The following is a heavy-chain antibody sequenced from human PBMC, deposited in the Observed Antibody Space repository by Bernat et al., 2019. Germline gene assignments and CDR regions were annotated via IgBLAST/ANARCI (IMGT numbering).Heavy chain of an antibody. CDR2: ISYDGSNK. CDR1: GFTFSSYA. Sequence: VQLLESGGGVVQPGRSLRLSCAASGFTFSSYAMHWVRQAPGKGLEWVAVISYDGSNKYYADSVKGRFTISRDNSKNTLYLQMNSLRAEDTAVYYCARDDYGSGSYLSYYYYYYGMDVWGQGTTVTVS. J-gene: IGHJ6*02. V-gene: IGHV3-30-3*01. D-gene: IGHD3-10*01. CDR3: ARDDYGSGSYLSYYYYYYGMDV.